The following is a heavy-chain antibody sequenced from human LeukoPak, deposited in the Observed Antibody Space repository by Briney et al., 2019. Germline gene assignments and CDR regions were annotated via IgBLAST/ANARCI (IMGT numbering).Heavy chain of an antibody. D-gene: IGHD3-10*01. V-gene: IGHV4-59*02. CDR3: GRNLGSGSDH. CDR2: THYRGDI. J-gene: IGHJ4*02. CDR1: GASVSSDY. Sequence: SEALSLTCSVSGASVSSDYWNWIRQSPGRGLEWIGYTHYRGDINYNPSLKSRLTMSVDASSNQVSLKLSSVTAADAAVYYCGRNLGSGSDHWGQGTLVTVSS.